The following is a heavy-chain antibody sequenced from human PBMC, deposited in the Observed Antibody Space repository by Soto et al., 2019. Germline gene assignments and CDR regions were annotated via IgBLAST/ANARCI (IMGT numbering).Heavy chain of an antibody. CDR1: GGTFSSYA. CDR2: IIPIFGTA. V-gene: IGHV1-69*13. Sequence: GASVKVSCKASGGTFSSYAISWVRQAPGQGLEWMGGIIPIFGTANYAQKFQGRVTITADESTSTAYMELSSLRSEDTAVYCCARPFTDTAMVKYAFDIWGQGTMVTVSS. CDR3: ARPFTDTAMVKYAFDI. D-gene: IGHD5-18*01. J-gene: IGHJ3*02.